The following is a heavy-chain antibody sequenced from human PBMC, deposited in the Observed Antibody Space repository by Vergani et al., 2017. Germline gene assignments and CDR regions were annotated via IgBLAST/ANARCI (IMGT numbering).Heavy chain of an antibody. Sequence: QVQLVQSGAEVKKPGASVKVSCKASGYTFTSYDINWVRQATGQGLEWMGWMNAGNGNTKYSQKFQGRVTITRDTSASTAYMELSSLRSEDTAVYYCARFETVTHFDYWGQGTLVTVSS. CDR3: ARFETVTHFDY. D-gene: IGHD4-17*01. V-gene: IGHV1-3*01. CDR2: MNAGNGNT. J-gene: IGHJ4*02. CDR1: GYTFTSYD.